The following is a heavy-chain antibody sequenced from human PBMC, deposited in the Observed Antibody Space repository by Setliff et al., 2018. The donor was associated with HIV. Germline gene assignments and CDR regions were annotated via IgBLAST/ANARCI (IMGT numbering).Heavy chain of an antibody. Sequence: SETLSLTCTVSGGYISSGGYYWSWIRQHPGKGLEWIGYIYYSGSTYYNPSLKSRVTISVDTSKNQFSLKLSSVTAADTAVYYCAREAGVYFYDSSGNYLARGGPTPFDAFDIWGQGTMVTVSS. CDR2: IYYSGST. CDR1: GGYISSGGYY. J-gene: IGHJ3*02. D-gene: IGHD3-22*01. CDR3: AREAGVYFYDSSGNYLARGGPTPFDAFDI. V-gene: IGHV4-31*03.